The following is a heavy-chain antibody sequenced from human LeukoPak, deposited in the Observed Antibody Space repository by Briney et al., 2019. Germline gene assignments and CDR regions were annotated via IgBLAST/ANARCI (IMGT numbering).Heavy chain of an antibody. Sequence: ASVKLSCKASGGTFSSYAISWVRQAPGQGLEWMGGIIPIFGTANYAQKFQGRVTITADESTSTAYMELSSLRSEDTAVYYCARGTYYYDSSGYYTGLRDYYFDYWGQGTLVTVSS. CDR1: GGTFSSYA. J-gene: IGHJ4*02. D-gene: IGHD3-22*01. CDR3: ARGTYYYDSSGYYTGLRDYYFDY. CDR2: IIPIFGTA. V-gene: IGHV1-69*13.